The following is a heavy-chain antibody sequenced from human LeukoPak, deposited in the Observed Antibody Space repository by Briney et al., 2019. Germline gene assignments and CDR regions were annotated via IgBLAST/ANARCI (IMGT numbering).Heavy chain of an antibody. J-gene: IGHJ3*02. Sequence: GGSLRLACAASGFTFSSDGVRWVRQAPGKGREWVAFIRYDGSNKYYADSVKGRFTIARDKTKNTLYVEMNSLRAEDTAVYYCAKDQTTVTTQDAFDIWGQGTMVTVSS. CDR3: AKDQTTVTTQDAFDI. CDR2: IRYDGSNK. D-gene: IGHD4-17*01. V-gene: IGHV3-30*02. CDR1: GFTFSSDG.